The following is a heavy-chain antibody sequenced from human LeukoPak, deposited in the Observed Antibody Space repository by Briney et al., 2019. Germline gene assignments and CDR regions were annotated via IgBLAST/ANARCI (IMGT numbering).Heavy chain of an antibody. Sequence: SETLSLTCTVSGGSISSDYWSWIRQPPGKGLEWIGYIYHSGSTYYNPSLKSRVTLSVDRSKNQFSLKLSSVTAADTAVYYCARVGEFGVVMNFDYWGQGTLVTVSS. CDR3: ARVGEFGVVMNFDY. V-gene: IGHV4-59*12. CDR1: GGSISSDY. CDR2: IYHSGST. J-gene: IGHJ4*02. D-gene: IGHD3-3*01.